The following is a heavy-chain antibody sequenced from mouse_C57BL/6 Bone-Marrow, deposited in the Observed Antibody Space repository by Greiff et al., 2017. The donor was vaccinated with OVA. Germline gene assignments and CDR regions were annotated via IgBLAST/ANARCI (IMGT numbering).Heavy chain of an antibody. CDR1: GYAFSSSW. Sequence: QVQLKQSGPELVKPGASVKISCKASGYAFSSSWMNWVKQRPGKGLEWIGRIYPGDGDTNYNGKFKGKATLTADKSSSTAYMQLSSLTSEDSAVYFCARLNYGVAHRGYFDVWGTGTTVTVSS. J-gene: IGHJ1*03. CDR3: ARLNYGVAHRGYFDV. CDR2: IYPGDGDT. D-gene: IGHD1-1*01. V-gene: IGHV1-82*01.